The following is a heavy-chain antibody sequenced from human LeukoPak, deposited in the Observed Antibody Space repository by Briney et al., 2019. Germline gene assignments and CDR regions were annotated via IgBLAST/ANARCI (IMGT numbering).Heavy chain of an antibody. Sequence: PGGSLRLSCAASGFTFSNYWMHWVRQAPGKGLVWFSRINSDGSGTVYADSVKGRFTISRDNAKNTLYLQMNSLRVEDTAIYFCARGIPGYSSLAYWGQGALVTVSS. CDR1: GFTFSNYW. D-gene: IGHD2-15*01. CDR2: INSDGSGT. V-gene: IGHV3-74*01. J-gene: IGHJ4*02. CDR3: ARGIPGYSSLAY.